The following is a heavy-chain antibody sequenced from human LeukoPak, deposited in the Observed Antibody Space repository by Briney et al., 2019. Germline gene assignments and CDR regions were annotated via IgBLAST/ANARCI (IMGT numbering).Heavy chain of an antibody. CDR1: GFTFSSYW. CDR2: INSDGSST. D-gene: IGHD6-13*01. Sequence: GGSLRLSCAASGFTFSSYWMHWVRQVPGKGLVWVSRINSDGSSTSYADSVKGRFTISRDNAKNTLYLQMNSLRAEDTAVYYCARDYSSSWYYFDYWGQGTLVTVSS. CDR3: ARDYSSSWYYFDY. J-gene: IGHJ4*02. V-gene: IGHV3-74*01.